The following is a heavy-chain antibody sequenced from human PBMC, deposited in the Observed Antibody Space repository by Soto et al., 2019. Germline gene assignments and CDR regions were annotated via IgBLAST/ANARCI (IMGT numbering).Heavy chain of an antibody. CDR2: IGTAGDP. CDR3: AREDPTGAFDI. Sequence: GGSLRLSCAASGFTFSSYDMHWVRQATGKGLEWVSAIGTAGDPTYPGSVKGRFTISRENAKNSLYLQMNSLRAGDTAVYYCAREDPTGAFDIWGQGTMVTVSS. V-gene: IGHV3-13*05. J-gene: IGHJ3*02. CDR1: GFTFSSYD.